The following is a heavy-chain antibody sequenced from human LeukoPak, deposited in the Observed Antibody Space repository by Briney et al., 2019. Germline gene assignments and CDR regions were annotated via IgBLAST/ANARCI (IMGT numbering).Heavy chain of an antibody. CDR2: INHSGST. CDR3: ARGGYLFSDYVWGSYRPIDY. J-gene: IGHJ4*02. D-gene: IGHD3-16*02. V-gene: IGHV4-34*01. CDR1: GGSFSGYY. Sequence: PSETLSLTCAVYGGSFSGYYWSWIRQPPGKGLEWIGEINHSGSTNYNPSRKSRVTISVDTSKNQFSLKLSSVTAADTAVYYCARGGYLFSDYVWGSYRPIDYWGQGTLVTVSS.